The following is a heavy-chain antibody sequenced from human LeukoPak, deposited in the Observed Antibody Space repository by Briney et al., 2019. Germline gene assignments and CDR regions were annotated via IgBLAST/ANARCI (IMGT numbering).Heavy chain of an antibody. CDR1: GFTFSSYS. D-gene: IGHD3-22*01. V-gene: IGHV3-48*01. CDR3: ARDPLDSSGYYATFGY. Sequence: TGGSLRLSCAASGFTFSSYSMNWVRQAPGKGLEWVSYISSSSSTIYYADSVKGRFTISRDNAKNSLYLQMNSLRAEDTAVYYCARDPLDSSGYYATFGYWGQGTLVTVSS. CDR2: ISSSSSTI. J-gene: IGHJ4*02.